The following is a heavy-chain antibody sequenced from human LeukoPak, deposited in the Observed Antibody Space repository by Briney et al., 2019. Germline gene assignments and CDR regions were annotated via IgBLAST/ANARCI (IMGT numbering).Heavy chain of an antibody. Sequence: GGSLRLSCAASGFTFSNYAMSWVRQAPGKGLEWTSAISGTGGSGDSTYYADSVKGRFTISRDNSKITLYLQMNSLRAEDTAVYYCAKDFYSVTYPRFDYWGQGTLVTVSS. CDR3: AKDFYSVTYPRFDY. D-gene: IGHD4-23*01. CDR2: ISGTGGSGDST. V-gene: IGHV3-23*01. J-gene: IGHJ4*02. CDR1: GFTFSNYA.